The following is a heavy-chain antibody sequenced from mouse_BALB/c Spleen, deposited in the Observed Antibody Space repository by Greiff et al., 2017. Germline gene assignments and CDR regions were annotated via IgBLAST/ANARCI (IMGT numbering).Heavy chain of an antibody. D-gene: IGHD2-10*02. Sequence: QVQLQQSGAELVRPGTSVKVSCKASGYAFTNYLIEWVKQRPGKGLEWIGVINPGSGGTNYNEKFKGKATLTADKSSSTAYMQLSSLTSDDSAVYFCARGGYGNYGAWFAYWGQGTLVTVSA. V-gene: IGHV1-54*01. CDR2: INPGSGGT. CDR1: GYAFTNYL. J-gene: IGHJ3*01. CDR3: ARGGYGNYGAWFAY.